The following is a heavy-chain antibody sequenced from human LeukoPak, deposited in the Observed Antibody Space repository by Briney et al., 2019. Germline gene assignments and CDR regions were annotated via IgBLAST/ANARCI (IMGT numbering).Heavy chain of an antibody. Sequence: ASVKVSCKASGYTFTSYGISWVRQAPGQGLEWMGWTSAYNGNTNYAQKLQGRVTMTTDTSTSTAYMELRSLRSDDTAVYYCARVGVTIFGVVKGYYYMDVWGKGTTVTVSS. CDR3: ARVGVTIFGVVKGYYYMDV. CDR1: GYTFTSYG. D-gene: IGHD3-3*01. CDR2: TSAYNGNT. V-gene: IGHV1-18*01. J-gene: IGHJ6*03.